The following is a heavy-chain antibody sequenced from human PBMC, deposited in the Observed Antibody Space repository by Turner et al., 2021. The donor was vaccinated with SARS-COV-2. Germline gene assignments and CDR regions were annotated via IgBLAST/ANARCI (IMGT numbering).Heavy chain of an antibody. CDR3: ARSVAEDAFDI. V-gene: IGHV3-53*04. Sequence: EVQLVASAVVLVQPGGSLRLSCSASGLTVSSNYMSWVRQAQGKGLEWVEVIYSGGSTDYTDAVKGRVNIYRHNAKNTLYLKRNRLRAEDTAVYYGARSVAEDAFDIWGQGTMVTGSS. CDR2: IYSGGST. J-gene: IGHJ3*02. CDR1: GLTVSSNY. D-gene: IGHD2-15*01.